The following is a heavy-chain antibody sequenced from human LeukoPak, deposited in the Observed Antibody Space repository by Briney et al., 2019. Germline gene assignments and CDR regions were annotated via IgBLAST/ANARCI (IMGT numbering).Heavy chain of an antibody. CDR3: ARDDYRDYVGTFDY. V-gene: IGHV4-61*02. J-gene: IGHJ4*02. Sequence: SETLSLTCTVSGGSISSGSYYWSWIRQPAGKGLEWIGRIYTSGSTNYNPSLKSRVTISVDTSKNQFSLKLSSVTAADTAVYYCARDDYRDYVGTFDYWGQGTLVTVSS. D-gene: IGHD4-17*01. CDR2: IYTSGST. CDR1: GGSISSGSYY.